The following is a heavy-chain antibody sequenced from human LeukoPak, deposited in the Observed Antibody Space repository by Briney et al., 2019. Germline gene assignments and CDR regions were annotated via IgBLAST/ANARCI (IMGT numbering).Heavy chain of an antibody. V-gene: IGHV1-2*02. D-gene: IGHD2-8*01. Sequence: ASVKVSCKASGYTFTGYYMHWVRQAPGQGLEWIGWISPNSGGTNYAQKFQGRVTMTRDTSISTAYMELSRLRSDDTAVYYCARNGRGDPTFDPWGQGTLVTVSS. CDR1: GYTFTGYY. J-gene: IGHJ5*02. CDR2: ISPNSGGT. CDR3: ARNGRGDPTFDP.